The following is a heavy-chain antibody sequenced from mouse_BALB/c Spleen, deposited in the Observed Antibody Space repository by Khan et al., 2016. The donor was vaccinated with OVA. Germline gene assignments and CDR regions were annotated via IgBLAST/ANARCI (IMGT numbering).Heavy chain of an antibody. D-gene: IGHD2-3*01. CDR2: IWAGGST. CDR3: ARFYDPYYAVDY. Sequence: LQLQESGPGLVAPSQSLSITCTVSGFSLTSYGVNWVRQPPGKGLEWLGVIWAGGSTNYNSALMSRLSISNDNAKSQVFLKMNSLQSDDTAMYYCARFYDPYYAVDYWVPGTSVTVSS. CDR1: GFSLTSYG. J-gene: IGHJ4*01. V-gene: IGHV2-9*02.